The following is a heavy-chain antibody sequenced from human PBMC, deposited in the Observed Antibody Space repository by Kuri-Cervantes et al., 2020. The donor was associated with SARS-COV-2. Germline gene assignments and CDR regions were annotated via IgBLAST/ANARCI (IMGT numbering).Heavy chain of an antibody. Sequence: SVNVSFKVSVNTLTELPLHWLRQAPGKGLEWMGWISAYNGNTNYAQKLQGRVTMTTDTSTTTAYIELSSLSSENTAVYYCPRDNYGSGSYDFDYWGQGTLVTVSS. V-gene: IGHV1-18*01. CDR3: PRDNYGSGSYDFDY. CDR1: VNTLTELP. CDR2: ISAYNGNT. J-gene: IGHJ4*02. D-gene: IGHD3-10*01.